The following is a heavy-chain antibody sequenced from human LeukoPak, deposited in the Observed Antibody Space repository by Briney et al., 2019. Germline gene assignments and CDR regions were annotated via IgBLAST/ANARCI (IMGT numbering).Heavy chain of an antibody. CDR3: ARLVVLRYFDWSSYYYYMDV. Sequence: ASVKVSCKASGYTFTSYYMHWVRQAPGQGLEWMGWISAYNGNTNYAQKLQGRVTMTTDTSTSTAYMELRSLRSDDTAVYYCARLVVLRYFDWSSYYYYMDVWGKGTTVTVSS. CDR2: ISAYNGNT. CDR1: GYTFTSYY. J-gene: IGHJ6*03. D-gene: IGHD3-9*01. V-gene: IGHV1-18*04.